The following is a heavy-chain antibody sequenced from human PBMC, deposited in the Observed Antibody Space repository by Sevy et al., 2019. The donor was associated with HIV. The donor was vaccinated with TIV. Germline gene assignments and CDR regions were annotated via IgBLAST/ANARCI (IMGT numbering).Heavy chain of an antibody. Sequence: GGCLRLSCAASGFTFDDYTMHWVRQAPGKGLEWVSLISWDGGSTYYADSVKGRFTISRDNSKNSLYLQMNSLRTEDTALYYCAKDTGYCSGGSCYYYYYGMDVWGQGTTVTVSS. CDR1: GFTFDDYT. D-gene: IGHD2-15*01. J-gene: IGHJ6*02. CDR3: AKDTGYCSGGSCYYYYYGMDV. CDR2: ISWDGGST. V-gene: IGHV3-43*01.